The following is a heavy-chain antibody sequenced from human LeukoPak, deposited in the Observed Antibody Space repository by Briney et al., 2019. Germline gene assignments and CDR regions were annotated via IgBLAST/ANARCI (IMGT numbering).Heavy chain of an antibody. CDR3: ARDGRTCSGDSCYSFFDY. Sequence: ASVRVSCKASGYSFTGSFIFRMRQAPGQGLECMGWLNTDNGGVKYAQKFQGRVTMTTDTSISTAYMELRGLRSDDTAVYYCARDGRTCSGDSCYSFFDYWGQGTLVSVSS. CDR1: GYSFTGSF. CDR2: LNTDNGGV. J-gene: IGHJ4*02. D-gene: IGHD2-15*01. V-gene: IGHV1-2*02.